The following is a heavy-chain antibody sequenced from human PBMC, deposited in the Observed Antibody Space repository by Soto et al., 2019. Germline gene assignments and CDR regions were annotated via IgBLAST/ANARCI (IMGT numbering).Heavy chain of an antibody. V-gene: IGHV4-59*01. CDR3: ARESFYDSGGFHGFDY. D-gene: IGHD3-22*01. Sequence: PSETLSLTCTVSGGSISSYYWSWIRQTPGKGLEWIGYIYYSGSTNYNPSLKSRVTISVDTSKNQFSLKLSSVTAADTAVYYCARESFYDSGGFHGFDYWGQGTLVTVSS. J-gene: IGHJ4*02. CDR1: GGSISSYY. CDR2: IYYSGST.